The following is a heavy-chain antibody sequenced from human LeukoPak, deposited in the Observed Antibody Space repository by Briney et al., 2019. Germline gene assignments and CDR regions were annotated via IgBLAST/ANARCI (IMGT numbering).Heavy chain of an antibody. CDR1: GFTFSSYW. CDR3: AKANWVSNADAVW. J-gene: IGHJ4*02. CDR2: IRGAGET. V-gene: IGHV3-23*01. D-gene: IGHD1-1*01. Sequence: GGSLRLSCAASGFTFSSYWMSWVRQAPARGPEWVSSIRGAGETFYADSVKGRFTLSRDDSRNTVYLQLNNLRVEDTAIYYCAKANWVSNADAVWWGQGTQVTVSS.